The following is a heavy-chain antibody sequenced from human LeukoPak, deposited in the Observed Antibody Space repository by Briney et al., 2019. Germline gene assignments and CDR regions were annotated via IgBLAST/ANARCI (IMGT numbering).Heavy chain of an antibody. V-gene: IGHV4-39*01. CDR1: GGSISSSSYY. D-gene: IGHD3-10*01. Sequence: SETLSLTCTVSGGSISSSSYYWGWIRQPPGKGLEWIGSIYYSGSTYYNPSLKSRVSISVDTSKNQFSLKLSSVTAADTAVYYCARSHAYRFGEFYDAFDIWGQGTMVTVSS. CDR2: IYYSGST. J-gene: IGHJ3*02. CDR3: ARSHAYRFGEFYDAFDI.